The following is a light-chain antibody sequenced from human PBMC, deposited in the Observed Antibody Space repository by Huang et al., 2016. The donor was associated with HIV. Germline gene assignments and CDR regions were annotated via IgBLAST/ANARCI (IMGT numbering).Light chain of an antibody. CDR2: GAS. Sequence: EIVLTQSPGTLSLSPGERATLSCRASQSISSSSLAWYLQKPGQAPTLLIHGASTRATDIPDRFSGSGSGTDFTLTISRLEPEDFAGYYCHQYGSPPFTFGPGTKVDIK. CDR3: HQYGSPPFT. J-gene: IGKJ3*01. CDR1: QSISSSS. V-gene: IGKV3-20*01.